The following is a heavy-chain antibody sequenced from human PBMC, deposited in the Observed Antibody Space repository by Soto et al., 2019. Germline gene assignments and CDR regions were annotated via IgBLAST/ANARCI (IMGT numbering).Heavy chain of an antibody. CDR2: IDWDDDK. V-gene: IGHV2-70*04. CDR1: GFSLSTSGMR. CDR3: ARSIVAAGNRWFDP. D-gene: IGHD6-13*01. Sequence: SGPTLVNPTQTLTLTCTFSGFSLSTSGMRVSWIRQPPGKALEWLARIDWDDDKLYSTSLKTRLTISKDTSKNQVVLTMSNMDPVDTATYYCARSIVAAGNRWFDPWGQGTLVTVSS. J-gene: IGHJ5*02.